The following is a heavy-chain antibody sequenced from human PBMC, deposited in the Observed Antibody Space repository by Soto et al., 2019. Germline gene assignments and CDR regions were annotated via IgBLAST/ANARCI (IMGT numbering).Heavy chain of an antibody. D-gene: IGHD1-20*01. CDR3: ATDFYNRNRRAFIHAFDI. CDR2: ISAYNGNT. Sequence: ASVKVSCKASGYTFTSYGISWVRQAPGQGLEWMGWISAYNGNTNYAQKLQGRVTMTTDTSTDTAYMELSSLRSEDTAVYYCATDFYNRNRRAFIHAFDIWGQGTMVTVSS. CDR1: GYTFTSYG. J-gene: IGHJ3*02. V-gene: IGHV1-18*01.